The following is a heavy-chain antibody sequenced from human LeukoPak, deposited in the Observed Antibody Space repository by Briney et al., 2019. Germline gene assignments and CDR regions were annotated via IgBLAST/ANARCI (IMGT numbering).Heavy chain of an antibody. V-gene: IGHV4-39*01. CDR1: GGSVSSSTYY. Sequence: SETLSLTCPVSGGSVSSSTYYWGWLRQPPGKGLEWLGSISYSGTNYNNPSVKSPVSISIDTSKNQFSVKLTSVSAADTAMYYCASLGTLRSWGQGTLVIVSS. CDR3: ASLGTLRS. D-gene: IGHD7-27*01. CDR2: ISYSGTN. J-gene: IGHJ5*02.